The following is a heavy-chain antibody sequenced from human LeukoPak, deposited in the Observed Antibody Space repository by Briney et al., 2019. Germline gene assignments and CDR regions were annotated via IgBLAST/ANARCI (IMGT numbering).Heavy chain of an antibody. CDR3: AKEDGEEYSSGWYKRNYFDN. CDR1: GGSISSVKDY. Sequence: SETLSLTCTVSGGSISSVKDYWAWIRQPPGKGLEWIATGDYSGGAYYNPSLESRVTISADMSKNQVSLKLSSVTAADTAVYYCAKEDGEEYSSGWYKRNYFDNWGQGTRVTVSS. J-gene: IGHJ4*02. D-gene: IGHD6-19*01. CDR2: GDYSGGA. V-gene: IGHV4-39*07.